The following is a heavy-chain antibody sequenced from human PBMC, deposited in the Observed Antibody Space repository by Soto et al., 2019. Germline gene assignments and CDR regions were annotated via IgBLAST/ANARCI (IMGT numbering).Heavy chain of an antibody. V-gene: IGHV1-2*04. Sequence: QVQLVQSGAEVKKPGASVKVSCKASGYTFTGYYMHWVRQAPGQGLEWMGWINPNSGGTNYAQKFQGWVTMTRDTSVSTAYMELSRLRSDDTAVYYCARALYSSSWYYFDYWGQGTLVTVSS. D-gene: IGHD6-13*01. CDR3: ARALYSSSWYYFDY. CDR1: GYTFTGYY. CDR2: INPNSGGT. J-gene: IGHJ4*02.